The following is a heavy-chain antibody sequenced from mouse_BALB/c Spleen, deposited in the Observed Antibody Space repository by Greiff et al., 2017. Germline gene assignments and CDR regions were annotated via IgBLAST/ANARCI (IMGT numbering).Heavy chain of an antibody. CDR3: AREGWSPFMDY. J-gene: IGHJ4*01. Sequence: VQLKESGPELVKPGASVKMSCKASGYTFTSYVMHWVKQKPGQGLEWIGYINPYNDGTKYNEKFKGKATLTSDKSSSTAYMELSSLTSEDSAVYYCAREGWSPFMDYWGQGTSVTVSS. V-gene: IGHV1-14*01. CDR2: INPYNDGT. CDR1: GYTFTSYV. D-gene: IGHD2-3*01.